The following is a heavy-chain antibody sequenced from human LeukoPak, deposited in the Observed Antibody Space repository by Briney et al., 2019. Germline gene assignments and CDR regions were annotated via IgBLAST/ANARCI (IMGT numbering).Heavy chain of an antibody. CDR2: INSDGSST. CDR3: ARVQGHPPNGLDI. CDR1: GFTFSSYW. Sequence: GGSLRLSCAASGFTFSSYWMHWVRQAPGRGLVWVSRINSDGSSTSYADAVKGRFTISRDNAKNTAYLQMNSLRAEDTAVYYCARVQGHPPNGLDIWGQGTMVTVSS. J-gene: IGHJ3*02. D-gene: IGHD2-8*01. V-gene: IGHV3-74*01.